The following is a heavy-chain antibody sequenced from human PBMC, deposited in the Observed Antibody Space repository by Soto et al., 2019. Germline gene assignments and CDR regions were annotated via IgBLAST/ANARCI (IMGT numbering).Heavy chain of an antibody. CDR1: GYALRDYS. D-gene: IGHD1-1*01. Sequence: PXGCLRLSCAASGYALRDYSMNWVRQAPGKGLEWISYTGTSRKYTFYADSVRGRFTISRDDARNSVYLQLNSLRNEDTAVYYCARDRDWTFDICGQGTMVTVSS. V-gene: IGHV3-48*02. J-gene: IGHJ3*02. CDR2: TGTSRKYT. CDR3: ARDRDWTFDI.